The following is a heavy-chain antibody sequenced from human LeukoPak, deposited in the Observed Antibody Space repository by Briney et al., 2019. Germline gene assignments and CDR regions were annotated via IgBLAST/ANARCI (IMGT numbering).Heavy chain of an antibody. CDR2: IKQDGSEK. CDR3: ARDLYDFWSGYYTT. V-gene: IGHV3-7*01. D-gene: IGHD3/OR15-3a*01. CDR1: GFTFSSYW. J-gene: IGHJ5*02. Sequence: GGSLRLSCAASGFTFSSYWMSWVRQAPGKGLEWVANIKQDGSEKYYVDSVKGRFTISRDNAKNSLYLQMNSLRAEDTAVYYCARDLYDFWSGYYTTWGQGTLVTVSS.